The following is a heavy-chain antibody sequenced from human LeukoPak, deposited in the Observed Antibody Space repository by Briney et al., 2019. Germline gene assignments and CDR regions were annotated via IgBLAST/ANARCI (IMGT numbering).Heavy chain of an antibody. CDR1: GGSFSGYY. CDR3: ARGLGYSSSWYDY. J-gene: IGHJ4*02. D-gene: IGHD6-13*01. V-gene: IGHV4-34*01. CDR2: INHSGST. Sequence: SETLSLTCAVYGGSFSGYYWSWIRQPPGKGLEWIGEINHSGSTNYNPSLKSRVTISVDTSKNQFSLKLSSVTAADTAVYYCARGLGYSSSWYDYWGQGTLVTASS.